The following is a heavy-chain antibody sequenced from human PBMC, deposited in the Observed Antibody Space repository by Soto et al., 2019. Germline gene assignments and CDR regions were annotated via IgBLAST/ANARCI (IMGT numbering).Heavy chain of an antibody. D-gene: IGHD6-19*01. CDR3: ARTVRLGIAVAATPVNYYYGMDV. CDR2: IIPIFGTA. J-gene: IGHJ6*02. V-gene: IGHV1-69*01. CDR1: GGTFSSYA. Sequence: QVQLVQSGAEVKKPGSSVKVSCKASGGTFSSYAISWVRQAPGQGLEWMGGIIPIFGTANYAQKFQGRVTITADESTSTAYMELSSLRSEDTAVYYCARTVRLGIAVAATPVNYYYGMDVWGQGTTVTVSS.